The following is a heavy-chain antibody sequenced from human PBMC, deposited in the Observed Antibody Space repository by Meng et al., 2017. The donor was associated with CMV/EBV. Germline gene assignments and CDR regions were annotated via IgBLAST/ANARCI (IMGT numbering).Heavy chain of an antibody. CDR3: ARAQRITIFGVAKNYYYYGMDV. Sequence: SVKVSCKASGGTFSSYAISWVRQAPGQRLEWMGGIIPIFGTANYAQKFQGRATITTDESTSTAYMELSSLRSEDTAVYYCARAQRITIFGVAKNYYYYGMDVWGQGTTVTVSS. CDR1: GGTFSSYA. V-gene: IGHV1-69*05. CDR2: IIPIFGTA. D-gene: IGHD3-3*01. J-gene: IGHJ6*02.